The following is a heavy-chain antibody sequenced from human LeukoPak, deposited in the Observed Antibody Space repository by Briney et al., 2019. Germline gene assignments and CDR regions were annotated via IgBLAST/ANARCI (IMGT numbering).Heavy chain of an antibody. CDR2: ISSSSSTI. CDR1: GFTFSSYS. J-gene: IGHJ5*02. Sequence: PGGSLRLSCAASGFTFSSYSMNWVRQAPGKGLEWVSYISSSSSTIYYADSVKGRFTISRDNAKNSLYLQRNSLRAEDTAVYYCARGGILYVARDWFDPWGQGTLVTVSS. V-gene: IGHV3-48*01. D-gene: IGHD2/OR15-2a*01. CDR3: ARGGILYVARDWFDP.